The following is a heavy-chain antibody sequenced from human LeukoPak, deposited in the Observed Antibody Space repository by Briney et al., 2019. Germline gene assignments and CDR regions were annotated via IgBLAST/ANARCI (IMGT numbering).Heavy chain of an antibody. Sequence: ASVKVSCKASGYTFNGYYMYWVRQAPGQGLEWMGWINPNSGGTNYAQKFQGRVTMTRDTSISTAYMELSRLRSDDTAVYYCARSTGYSYGFFYYFDYWGQGTLVTVSS. CDR3: ARSTGYSYGFFYYFDY. J-gene: IGHJ4*02. D-gene: IGHD5-18*01. CDR2: INPNSGGT. CDR1: GYTFNGYY. V-gene: IGHV1-2*02.